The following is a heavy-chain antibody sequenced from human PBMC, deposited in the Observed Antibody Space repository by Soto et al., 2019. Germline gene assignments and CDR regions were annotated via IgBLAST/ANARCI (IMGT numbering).Heavy chain of an antibody. J-gene: IGHJ6*03. Sequence: PSETLSLTCTVSGGSISSSNYYWGWIRQPPGKGLEWIGSIYYSGSTYYNPSLKSRVTISVDTSKNQFSLKLSSVIAADTAVYYCARHSASSWSYYYYMDGWGKGTTVTVAS. D-gene: IGHD3-3*01. CDR1: GGSISSSNYY. CDR2: IYYSGST. V-gene: IGHV4-39*01. CDR3: ARHSASSWSYYYYMDG.